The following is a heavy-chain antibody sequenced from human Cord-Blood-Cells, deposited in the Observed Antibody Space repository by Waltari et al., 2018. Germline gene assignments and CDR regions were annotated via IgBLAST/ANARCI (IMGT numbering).Heavy chain of an antibody. D-gene: IGHD2-2*03. Sequence: QVQLVQSGAEVKKPGASVKVSCKASGYTFTGYYMHWVRQAPGQGLEWMGWINPNSGGTKYAKKFQGRVTMTRDTSISTTYMELSRLRSEDTAVYYCARDAGYCSSTSCYALGWFDPWGQGTLVTVSS. J-gene: IGHJ5*02. CDR2: INPNSGGT. V-gene: IGHV1-2*02. CDR3: ARDAGYCSSTSCYALGWFDP. CDR1: GYTFTGYY.